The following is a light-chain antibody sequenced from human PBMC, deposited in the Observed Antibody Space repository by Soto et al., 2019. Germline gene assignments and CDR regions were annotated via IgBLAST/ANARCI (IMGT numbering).Light chain of an antibody. CDR2: GAS. J-gene: IGKJ1*01. Sequence: EIVLTQSPGTLSLSPGDRATLSCRASQSVSSSYLAWYQQKPGQAPGLLIYGASSRATGIPDRFSGSGSGTDFTLTISRLEPEDFAVYYCQQYGRSRWTFGQGNEVDI. CDR1: QSVSSSY. CDR3: QQYGRSRWT. V-gene: IGKV3-20*01.